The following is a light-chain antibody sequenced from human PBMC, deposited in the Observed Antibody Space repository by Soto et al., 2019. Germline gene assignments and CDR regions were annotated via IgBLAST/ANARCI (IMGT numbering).Light chain of an antibody. J-gene: IGLJ1*01. V-gene: IGLV2-23*03. Sequence: QSALTQPASVSGSPGQSLTISSPGTSRAVGSYNLVSWYQQHPGKAPKLMIYEGSKRPSGVSNRFSGSKSGNTASLTISGLQAEDEADYYCCSYAGSSTFYVFGTGTKVTVL. CDR2: EGS. CDR1: SRAVGSYNL. CDR3: CSYAGSSTFYV.